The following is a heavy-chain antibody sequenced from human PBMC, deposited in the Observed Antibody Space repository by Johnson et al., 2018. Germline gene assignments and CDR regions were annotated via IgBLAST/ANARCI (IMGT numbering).Heavy chain of an antibody. CDR1: GFTFSNFG. V-gene: IGHV3-33*01. CDR3: ARDHNYDAFDF. J-gene: IGHJ3*01. D-gene: IGHD4-11*01. CDR2: IWYDGNNK. Sequence: VQLVESGGGVVQPGRSLRVSCAASGFTFSNFGMHWVRQTPGKGLDWVAIIWYDGNNKYYADSVKGRFIISRDNSKNTVYLQMNSLRAEDTAVYYCARDHNYDAFDFWGQGTMVTVSS.